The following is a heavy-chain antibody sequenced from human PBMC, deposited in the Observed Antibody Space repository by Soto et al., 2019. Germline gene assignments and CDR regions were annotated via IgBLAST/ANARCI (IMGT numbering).Heavy chain of an antibody. D-gene: IGHD3-3*01. CDR2: ISNDGNSE. Sequence: QVQLVESGGGVVQPGRSLRLSCAASGFTFSAFGMHWVRQAPGKGLEWVAVISNDGNSEHYAYSVKGRFTISRDNSKNTFYLQMNSLSVEDTAVYYCAKTITTVGVSSTGRGALLDNWGQGILVSVSS. V-gene: IGHV3-30*18. J-gene: IGHJ4*02. CDR3: AKTITTVGVSSTGRGALLDN. CDR1: GFTFSAFG.